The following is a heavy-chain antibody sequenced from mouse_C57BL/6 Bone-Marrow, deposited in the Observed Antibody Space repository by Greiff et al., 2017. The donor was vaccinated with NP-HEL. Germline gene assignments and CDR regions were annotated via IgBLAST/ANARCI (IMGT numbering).Heavy chain of an antibody. D-gene: IGHD1-1*01. Sequence: EVHLVESGGGLVKPGGSLKLSCAASGFTFSSYAMSWVRQTPEKRLEWVATISDGGSYTYYPDNVKGRFTISRDNAKNNLYLQMSHLKSEDTAMYYCARDRRGFITRWGQGTLVTVSA. V-gene: IGHV5-4*01. CDR1: GFTFSSYA. CDR3: ARDRRGFITR. CDR2: ISDGGSYT. J-gene: IGHJ3*01.